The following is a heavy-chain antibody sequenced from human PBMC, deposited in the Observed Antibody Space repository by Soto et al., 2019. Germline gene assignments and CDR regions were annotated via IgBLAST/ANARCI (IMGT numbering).Heavy chain of an antibody. Sequence: QVQLQESGPGLVKPSQTLSLTCTVSGDSITSAPYYWYWIRQHPGRGLEWIGYIYYDASTYYNPSLKSRVSISVDTSKNHFSLKVTSVTAADTALYYCARGNDGPGHARAYYYGINVWGQGTTVTVSS. CDR2: IYYDAST. V-gene: IGHV4-31*03. J-gene: IGHJ6*02. D-gene: IGHD2-21*01. CDR1: GDSITSAPYY. CDR3: ARGNDGPGHARAYYYGINV.